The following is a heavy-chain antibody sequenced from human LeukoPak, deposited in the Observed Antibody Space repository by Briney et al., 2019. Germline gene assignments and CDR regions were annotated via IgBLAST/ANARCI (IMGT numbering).Heavy chain of an antibody. CDR3: AIGWGLDY. J-gene: IGHJ4*02. Sequence: GRSLRLSCAASAFTFSSNAMNWVRQAPGKGLEWVSTISGSGGSTYYADSVKGRFTISRDNSKNTLYLQMNSLRAEDTAVYYCAIGWGLDYWGQGTLVTVSS. D-gene: IGHD3-16*01. CDR2: ISGSGGST. V-gene: IGHV3-23*01. CDR1: AFTFSSNA.